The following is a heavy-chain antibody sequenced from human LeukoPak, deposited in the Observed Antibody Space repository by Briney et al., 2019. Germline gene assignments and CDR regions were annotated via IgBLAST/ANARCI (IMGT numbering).Heavy chain of an antibody. CDR3: ARVRRPGGSGWYVVFVC. CDR1: GGSISSSSYY. V-gene: IGHV4-39*07. D-gene: IGHD6-19*01. J-gene: IGHJ4*02. Sequence: PSETLSLTCTVSGGSISSSSYYWGWIRQPPGKGLEWIGSIYYSGSTYYNPSLKSRVTISVDTSKNQFSLKLSSVTAADTAVYYCARVRRPGGSGWYVVFVCWGEGTLVTVSS. CDR2: IYYSGST.